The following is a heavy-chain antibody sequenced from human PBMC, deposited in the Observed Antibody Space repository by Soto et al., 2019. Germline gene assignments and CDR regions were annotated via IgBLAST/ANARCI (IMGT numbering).Heavy chain of an antibody. CDR2: IYYSGST. J-gene: IGHJ5*02. Sequence: TVADGYISSYYVTRIRQNPGKGLEWIGYIYYSGSTNYNPSLKSRVTISVDTSKNQFSLKLSSVTAADTAVYYCGSGYNSSWYNGLGPPGQGTLVTVSS. D-gene: IGHD6-13*01. CDR1: DGYISSYY. CDR3: GSGYNSSWYNGLGP. V-gene: IGHV4-59*08.